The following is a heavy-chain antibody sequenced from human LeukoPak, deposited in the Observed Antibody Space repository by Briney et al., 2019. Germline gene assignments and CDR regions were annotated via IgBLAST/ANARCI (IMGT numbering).Heavy chain of an antibody. CDR3: ARSGQFDS. J-gene: IGHJ4*02. V-gene: IGHV3-23*01. CDR1: GFTFNSYT. CDR2: VGVIGGGT. Sequence: GGSLRLSCAASGFTFNSYTMNWVRQAPGKGLEWVSTVGVIGGGTYYADSVKGRFTISRDNSKNTLYLQLNSLRAEDTAVYYCARSGQFDSWGQGTLVTVSS. D-gene: IGHD6-25*01.